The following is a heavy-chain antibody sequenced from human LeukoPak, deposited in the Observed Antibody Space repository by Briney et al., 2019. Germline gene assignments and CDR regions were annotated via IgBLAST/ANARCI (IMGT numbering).Heavy chain of an antibody. V-gene: IGHV3-7*01. CDR1: GFTFSQYW. CDR3: ARDGGVVVIVYAFDI. D-gene: IGHD3-22*01. J-gene: IGHJ3*02. CDR2: IDKDGSVR. Sequence: GGSLRLSCAASGFTFSQYWMSWVRQAPGKGLEWVADIDKDGSVRDYVDSVKGRFTISRDNAKNSLYLQMDSLRAEDTAVYYCARDGGVVVIVYAFDIWGQGTMVTVSS.